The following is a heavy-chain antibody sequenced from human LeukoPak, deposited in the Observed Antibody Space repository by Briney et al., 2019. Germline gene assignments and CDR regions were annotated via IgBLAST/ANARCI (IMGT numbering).Heavy chain of an antibody. CDR2: IYTSGST. J-gene: IGHJ3*02. CDR1: GGSISSGSYY. V-gene: IGHV4-61*02. D-gene: IGHD2-2*02. CDR3: ARETGYCSSTSCHNHDDCDI. Sequence: KPSETPSLTCTVSGGSISSGSYYWSWVRQPAGKGLEWIGRIYTSGSTNYNPSLKSRVTISVDTSKNQFSLMLSSVTAADTAVYYCARETGYCSSTSCHNHDDCDIWGQGTMVTVSS.